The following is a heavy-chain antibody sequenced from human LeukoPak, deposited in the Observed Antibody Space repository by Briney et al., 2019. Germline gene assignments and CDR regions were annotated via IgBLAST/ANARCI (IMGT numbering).Heavy chain of an antibody. CDR2: ISGSGVTA. Sequence: GSLRLSCAASGFTFRNYVISWVRQAPGKGLEWVSGISGSGVTAYYADSVKGRFTISRDSSKDTLYLRMNSLRADDTAVYYCAKEAPYCGGDCYGVFDYWGQGNLVTVSS. J-gene: IGHJ4*02. CDR3: AKEAPYCGGDCYGVFDY. V-gene: IGHV3-23*01. D-gene: IGHD2-21*02. CDR1: GFTFRNYV.